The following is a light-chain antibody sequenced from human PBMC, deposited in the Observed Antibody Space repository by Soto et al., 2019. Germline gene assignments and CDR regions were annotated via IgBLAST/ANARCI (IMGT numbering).Light chain of an antibody. V-gene: IGKV1-8*01. CDR2: AAS. Sequence: IRMTQSPSSFSASTGDRVTITCRASQGISSFLAWYQQKSGKAPKLLMYAASTLQSGVPSRFSGSGSGTDFTRTISSLQSEDFATYYCQQYYRYPRTFGQGTKVEIK. CDR3: QQYYRYPRT. CDR1: QGISSF. J-gene: IGKJ1*01.